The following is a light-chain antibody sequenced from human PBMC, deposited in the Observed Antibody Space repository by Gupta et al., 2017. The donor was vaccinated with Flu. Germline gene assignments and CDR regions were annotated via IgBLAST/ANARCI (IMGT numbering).Light chain of an antibody. Sequence: QSSLTQPRSASGCRVQSVTISCTGTSSDVGAYNFVSCSQQHPGQAPKLMIYDVNKRPSGVPHRFSGSKSGNTASLTVSWLQAEDEADYYCSSYAGSNNLLFGGGTKLTVL. CDR3: SSYAGSNNLL. V-gene: IGLV2-8*01. CDR2: DVN. J-gene: IGLJ2*01. CDR1: SSDVGAYNF.